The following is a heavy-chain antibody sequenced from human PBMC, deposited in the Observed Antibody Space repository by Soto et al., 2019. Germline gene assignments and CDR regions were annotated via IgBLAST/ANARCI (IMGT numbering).Heavy chain of an antibody. V-gene: IGHV4-30-4*08. CDR1: GASIRGSYYF. D-gene: IGHD4-4*01. J-gene: IGHJ5*02. Sequence: SETLSLTCTVTGASIRGSYYFWSWIRQPPGEGLEWLGYVYSTGSTYYNPSLKSRISISVDTSKNQFSLKLSSVTAADTAVYYCARRRGMTTVKNWFDPWGQGTLVTVSS. CDR2: VYSTGST. CDR3: ARRRGMTTVKNWFDP.